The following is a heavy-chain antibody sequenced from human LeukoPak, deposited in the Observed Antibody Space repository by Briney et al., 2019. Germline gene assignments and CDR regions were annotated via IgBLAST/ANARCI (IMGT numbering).Heavy chain of an antibody. Sequence: PSETLSLTCAVYGGSFSGYYWSWIRQPPGKGLEWIGENNHSGSTNYNPSLKSRVTISVDTSKNQFSLKLSSVTAADTAVYYCAKDWNGAPDFWSGYLSPYYYYGMDVWGQGTTVTVSS. CDR1: GGSFSGYY. V-gene: IGHV4-34*01. J-gene: IGHJ6*02. CDR3: AKDWNGAPDFWSGYLSPYYYYGMDV. D-gene: IGHD3-3*01. CDR2: NNHSGST.